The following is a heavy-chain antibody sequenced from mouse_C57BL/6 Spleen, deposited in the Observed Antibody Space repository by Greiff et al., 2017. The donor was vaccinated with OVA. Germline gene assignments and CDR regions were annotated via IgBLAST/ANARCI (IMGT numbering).Heavy chain of an antibody. V-gene: IGHV5-6*02. CDR1: GFTFSSYG. Sequence: EVKLEESGGDLVKPGGSLKLSCAASGFTFSSYGMSWVRQTPDKRLEWVATISSGGSYTYYPDSVKGRFTISRDNAKNTLYLQMSSLKSEDTAMYYCATDYAMDYWGQGTSVTVSS. CDR3: ATDYAMDY. CDR2: ISSGGSYT. J-gene: IGHJ4*01.